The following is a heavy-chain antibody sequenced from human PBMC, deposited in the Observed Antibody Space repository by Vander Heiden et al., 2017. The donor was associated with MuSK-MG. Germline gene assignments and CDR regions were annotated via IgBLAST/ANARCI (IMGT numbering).Heavy chain of an antibody. J-gene: IGHJ4*02. Sequence: EVQLLESGGGLVQPGGSLRLSCAASGFTFSSYAMIWVRQAPGKGLEWVSAISGSGGSTYYADAGKGRFTISRDNAKNTLYMQMNRLRAEETAVYYCAKSGRYGSSTSCYYDWGQGTMVTVSS. CDR2: ISGSGGST. CDR1: GFTFSSYA. V-gene: IGHV3-23*01. D-gene: IGHD2-2*01. CDR3: AKSGRYGSSTSCYYD.